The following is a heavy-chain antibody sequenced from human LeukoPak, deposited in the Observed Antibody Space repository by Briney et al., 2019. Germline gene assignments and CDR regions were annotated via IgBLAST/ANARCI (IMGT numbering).Heavy chain of an antibody. CDR3: AKNLDASGSYFPGE. CDR2: IGSAGT. CDR1: GFTIGTYA. V-gene: IGHV3-23*01. D-gene: IGHD3-10*01. J-gene: IGHJ4*02. Sequence: GGSLRLTCAASGFTIGTYAMTWVRQAPGKGLEWVSGIGSAGTYYADSVKGRFTISRDNSKNTLYLQMNSLRAEDTAVYYCAKNLDASGSYFPGEWGQGTLVTVSS.